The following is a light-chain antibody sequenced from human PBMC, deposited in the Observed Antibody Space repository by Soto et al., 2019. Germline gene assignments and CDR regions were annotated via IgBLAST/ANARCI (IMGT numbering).Light chain of an antibody. CDR3: SSYTNTSTLYV. Sequence: QSLLTHSASVAGSPGQSITISCTGTSSDVGGYNLVSWYQQHPGKAPKLMISEVSGRPSGVSHRFSGSKSGNTASLTVSGLQAEDEADYYCSSYTNTSTLYVFGSGTKVTVL. V-gene: IGLV2-14*01. CDR1: SSDVGGYNL. J-gene: IGLJ1*01. CDR2: EVS.